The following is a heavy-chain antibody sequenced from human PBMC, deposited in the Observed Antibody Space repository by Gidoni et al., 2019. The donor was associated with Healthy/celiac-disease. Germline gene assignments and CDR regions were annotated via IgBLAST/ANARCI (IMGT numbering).Heavy chain of an antibody. CDR1: GFTFSGSA. D-gene: IGHD6-19*01. V-gene: IGHV3-73*02. Sequence: EVQLVESGGGLVQPGGSLKLSRAASGFTFSGSAMHWVRQASGKGLEWVGRIRSKANSYATAYAASVKGRFTISRDDSKNTAYLQMNSLNTEDTAVYYCTSQLYSSGWTGAFDIWGQGTMVTVSS. J-gene: IGHJ3*02. CDR2: IRSKANSYAT. CDR3: TSQLYSSGWTGAFDI.